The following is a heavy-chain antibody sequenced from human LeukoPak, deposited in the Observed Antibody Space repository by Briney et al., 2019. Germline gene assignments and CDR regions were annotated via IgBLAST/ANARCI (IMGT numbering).Heavy chain of an antibody. D-gene: IGHD6-19*01. CDR3: AGGWYHFDY. J-gene: IGHJ4*02. CDR2: ISYDGSNK. V-gene: IGHV3-30*03. CDR1: GFTFSSYG. Sequence: GGSLTLSCAAPGFTFSSYGMHWVRQAPGKGLEWVAVISYDGSNKYYADSVKGRFSISRDNSKNALYLQMNTLRGEDTAVYYCAGGWYHFDYWGQGTLVTVSS.